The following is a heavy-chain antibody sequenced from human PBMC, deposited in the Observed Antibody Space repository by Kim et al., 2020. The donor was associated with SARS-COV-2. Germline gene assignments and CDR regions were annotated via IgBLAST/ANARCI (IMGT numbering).Heavy chain of an antibody. Sequence: GGSLRLSCAASGFTFSSYGMHWVRQAPGKGLEWVAVIWYDGSNKYYADSVKGRFTISRDNSKNTLYLQMNSLRAEDTAVYYCARDYLYGSGSPCDYWGQGTLVTVSS. D-gene: IGHD3-10*01. CDR1: GFTFSSYG. V-gene: IGHV3-33*01. CDR3: ARDYLYGSGSPCDY. J-gene: IGHJ4*02. CDR2: IWYDGSNK.